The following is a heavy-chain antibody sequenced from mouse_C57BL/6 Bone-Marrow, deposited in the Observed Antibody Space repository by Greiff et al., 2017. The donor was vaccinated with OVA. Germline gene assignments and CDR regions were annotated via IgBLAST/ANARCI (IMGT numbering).Heavy chain of an antibody. Sequence: QVQLQQPGAELVRPGTSVKLSCKASGYTFTSYWMYWVKQRPGQGLEWIGGIDPSDSYNNYNQKLKDKATLTVDTSYSPAYMQLSSLTSEDSAVYYCAREGLLYAMDYWGQGTSVTVSS. CDR3: AREGLLYAMDY. CDR1: GYTFTSYW. CDR2: IDPSDSYN. V-gene: IGHV1-59*01. D-gene: IGHD2-12*01. J-gene: IGHJ4*01.